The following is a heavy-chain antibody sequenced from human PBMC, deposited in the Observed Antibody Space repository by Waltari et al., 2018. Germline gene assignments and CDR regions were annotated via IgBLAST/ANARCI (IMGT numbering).Heavy chain of an antibody. J-gene: IGHJ6*02. Sequence: EVQLVASGGGLVQPGGSLRLSCAASGFTGRRHYRSWVTQAPGKGLEWVSVIYSGGSTYYADSVKGRFTISRDNSKNTLYLQMNSLRAEDTAVYYCARGRHTIFGVVIAFYGMDVWGQGTTVTVSS. CDR1: GFTGRRHY. CDR2: IYSGGST. D-gene: IGHD3-3*01. CDR3: ARGRHTIFGVVIAFYGMDV. V-gene: IGHV3-66*01.